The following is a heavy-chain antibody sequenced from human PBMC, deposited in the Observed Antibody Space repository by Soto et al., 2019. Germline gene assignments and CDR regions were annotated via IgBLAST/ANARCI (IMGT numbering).Heavy chain of an antibody. CDR3: ARGWLGYCSSTSCYEAFDI. CDR1: GYTFTGYY. Sequence: GASVKVSCKASGYTFTGYYMHWVRQAPGQGLEWMGWINPNSGGTNYAQKFQGWVTMTRDTSISTAYMELSRLRSDDTAVYYCARGWLGYCSSTSCYEAFDIWGQGTMITVSS. V-gene: IGHV1-2*04. CDR2: INPNSGGT. D-gene: IGHD2-2*01. J-gene: IGHJ3*02.